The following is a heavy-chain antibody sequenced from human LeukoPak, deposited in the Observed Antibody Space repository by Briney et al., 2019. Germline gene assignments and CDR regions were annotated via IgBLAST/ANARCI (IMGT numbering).Heavy chain of an antibody. J-gene: IGHJ3*02. Sequence: QPGGSLRLSCAASGFTFSSYAMSWVRQAPGKGLEWVSLISGDGGSTYYADSVKGRFTISRDNSKNSLYLQMNSLRTEDTALYYCAKETLIDAFDIWGQGTMVTVSS. CDR3: AKETLIDAFDI. CDR2: ISGDGGST. CDR1: GFTFSSYA. V-gene: IGHV3-43*02.